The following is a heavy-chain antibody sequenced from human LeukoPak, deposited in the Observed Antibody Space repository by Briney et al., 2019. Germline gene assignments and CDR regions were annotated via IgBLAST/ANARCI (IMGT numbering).Heavy chain of an antibody. J-gene: IGHJ4*02. D-gene: IGHD5-18*01. V-gene: IGHV3-66*01. Sequence: PGGSLRLSCAASGFTFSSYAMHWVRQAPGKGLEWVSVIYSGGSTYYADSVKGRFTISRDNSKNTLYPQMNILSAEDTAVCYCARTSAWILGYDYWGQGTLVTVSS. CDR3: ARTSAWILGYDY. CDR1: GFTFSSYA. CDR2: IYSGGST.